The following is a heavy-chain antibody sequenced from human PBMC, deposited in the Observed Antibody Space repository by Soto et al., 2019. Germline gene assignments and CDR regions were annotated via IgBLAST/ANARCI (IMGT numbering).Heavy chain of an antibody. CDR2: INKDGGTS. CDR1: GFTFSGHW. J-gene: IGHJ3*02. Sequence: EVQLVESGGDLVQPGGSLRLSCAASGFTFSGHWMHWVRQVPGKGLEWVSRINKDGGTSAYADSVKGRFTISRDNAKNTLYLQMNALRAEDTAVYYCAREAGYCSRTSCYRRAFDTWGQGTRVTVSS. CDR3: AREAGYCSRTSCYRRAFDT. D-gene: IGHD2-2*01. V-gene: IGHV3-74*03.